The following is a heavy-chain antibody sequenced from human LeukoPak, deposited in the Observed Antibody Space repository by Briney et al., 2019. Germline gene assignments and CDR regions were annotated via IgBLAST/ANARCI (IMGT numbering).Heavy chain of an antibody. Sequence: PGGSLRLSCAASGFTFSSYSMNWVRQAPGKGLEWVSSISSSSSYIYYADSVKGRFTISRDNAKNSLYLQMNSLRAEDTAVYYCARDRRDGYASFDYWGQGILVTVSS. CDR1: GFTFSSYS. D-gene: IGHD5-24*01. V-gene: IGHV3-21*01. CDR2: ISSSSSYI. J-gene: IGHJ4*02. CDR3: ARDRRDGYASFDY.